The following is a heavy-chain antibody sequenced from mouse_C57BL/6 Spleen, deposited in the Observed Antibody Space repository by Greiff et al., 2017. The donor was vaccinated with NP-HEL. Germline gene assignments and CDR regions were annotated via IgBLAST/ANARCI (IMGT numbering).Heavy chain of an antibody. CDR3: ARDSPHYYGSSYGFAY. CDR2: ISDGGSYT. Sequence: EVKLVESGGGLVKPGGSLKLSCAASGFTFSSYAMSWVRQTPEKRLEWVATISDGGSYTYYPDNVKGRFTISRDNAKNNLYLQMSHLKSEDTAMYYGARDSPHYYGSSYGFAYWGQGTLVTVSA. J-gene: IGHJ3*01. D-gene: IGHD1-1*01. CDR1: GFTFSSYA. V-gene: IGHV5-4*01.